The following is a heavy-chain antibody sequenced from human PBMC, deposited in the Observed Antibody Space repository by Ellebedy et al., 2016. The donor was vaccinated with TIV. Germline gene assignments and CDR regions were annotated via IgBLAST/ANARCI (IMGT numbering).Heavy chain of an antibody. D-gene: IGHD3-10*01. CDR2: IWYDGNNK. CDR3: ARDGAPYFGSGSYIYYFDY. V-gene: IGHV3-33*01. J-gene: IGHJ4*02. CDR1: GFTFSSYG. Sequence: GGSLRLSXAAPGFTFSSYGMHWVRQAPGKGLEWVAVIWYDGNNKYYADSVKGRFTISRDDSKNTVYLQMNSLRADDTAVYYCARDGAPYFGSGSYIYYFDYWGQGTLVTVSS.